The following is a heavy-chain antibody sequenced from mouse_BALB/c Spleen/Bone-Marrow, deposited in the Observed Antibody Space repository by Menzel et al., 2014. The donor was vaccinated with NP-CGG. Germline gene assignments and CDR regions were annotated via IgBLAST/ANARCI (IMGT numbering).Heavy chain of an antibody. CDR1: GYTFSNYW. V-gene: IGHV1-9*01. CDR3: ARGWYSMDD. J-gene: IGHJ4*01. CDR2: ILPGNTNA. Sequence: VKLMESGAEQMQPGASVKISCKATGYTFSNYWIEWVKQRPGHGLEWIGEILPGNTNANYNEKFKGRATFTADTSSNTAYMQLSSLTSEDSAVYYCARGWYSMDDWGQGTSVTVSS.